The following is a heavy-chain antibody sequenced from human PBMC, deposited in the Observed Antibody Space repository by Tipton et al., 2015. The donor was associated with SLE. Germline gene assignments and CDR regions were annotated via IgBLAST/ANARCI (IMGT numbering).Heavy chain of an antibody. D-gene: IGHD2/OR15-2a*01. CDR1: GGSISSDSYS. CDR3: ARDTGNPPNYFDY. J-gene: IGHJ4*02. Sequence: TLSLTCTVSGGSISSDSYSWSWIRQPAGKGLEWIGRIYTSGSTNYNPSLRSRVTMSVDTSKNQFSLKVTSVTASDTAVYYCARDTGNPPNYFDYWGQGILVTVSS. CDR2: IYTSGST. V-gene: IGHV4-61*02.